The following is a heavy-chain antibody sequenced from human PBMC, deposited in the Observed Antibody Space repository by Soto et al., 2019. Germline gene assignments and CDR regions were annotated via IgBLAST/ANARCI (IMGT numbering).Heavy chain of an antibody. V-gene: IGHV1-69*01. D-gene: IGHD3-10*01. Sequence: QVQLVQSGAEVRKPGSSVKVSCKASGGTFSSYAISWVRQAPGQGLEWMGGIIPIFGTANYAQKFQDRVTITADESTSTAYMELSSLRSEDTAVYYCARSSITLVRGADYTMDVWGQGTTVTVSS. CDR1: GGTFSSYA. CDR2: IIPIFGTA. CDR3: ARSSITLVRGADYTMDV. J-gene: IGHJ6*02.